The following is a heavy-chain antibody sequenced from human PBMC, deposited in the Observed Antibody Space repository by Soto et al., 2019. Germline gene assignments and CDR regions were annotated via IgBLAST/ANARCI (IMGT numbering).Heavy chain of an antibody. D-gene: IGHD6-13*01. J-gene: IGHJ5*02. CDR1: GFAFSSFA. Sequence: EVQLLESGGGLVQPGGSLRLSCAASGFAFSSFAMSWVRQAPGKGLEWVSIISGDGRNIYYADSVKGRFTISRDNSKNTLHLQINSLRAEDTAMYYCAKDALYSSMLYLSYFDPWGQGMLVTFSS. CDR2: ISGDGRNI. V-gene: IGHV3-23*01. CDR3: AKDALYSSMLYLSYFDP.